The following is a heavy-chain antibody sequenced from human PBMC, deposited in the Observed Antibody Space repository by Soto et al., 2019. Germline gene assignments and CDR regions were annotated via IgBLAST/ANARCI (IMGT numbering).Heavy chain of an antibody. CDR2: IYDSGST. V-gene: IGHV4-59*08. CDR1: GVSISSFY. CDR3: ARQRIY. D-gene: IGHD6-25*01. J-gene: IGHJ4*02. Sequence: HVQLQESGQGLVQPSEPLSLTCTVSGVSISSFYWSWIRQPPGKGLEWFGYIYDSGSTYYNSSLKSRVTMSVDTSKNQFSLKLSSVTAADTAVYYGARQRIYWGQGTPVTVSS.